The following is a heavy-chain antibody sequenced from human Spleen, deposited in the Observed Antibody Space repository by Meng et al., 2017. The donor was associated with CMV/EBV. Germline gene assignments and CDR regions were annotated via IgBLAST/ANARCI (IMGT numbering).Heavy chain of an antibody. CDR3: ARADKSGDYYYDSSGYRLDY. J-gene: IGHJ4*02. D-gene: IGHD3-22*01. CDR1: GFTFRSYA. Sequence: GESLKISCAASGFTFRSYAMHWVRQAPGKGLEWVAVISYDGSNKYYADSVKGRFTISTDNSKNTLYLQMNSLRAEDTAVYYCARADKSGDYYYDSSGYRLDYWGQGTLVTVSS. CDR2: ISYDGSNK. V-gene: IGHV3-30-3*01.